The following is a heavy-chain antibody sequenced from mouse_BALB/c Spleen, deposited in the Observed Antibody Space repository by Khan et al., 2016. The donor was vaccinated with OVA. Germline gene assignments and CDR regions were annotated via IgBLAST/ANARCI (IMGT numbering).Heavy chain of an antibody. CDR1: GYTFTRYT. J-gene: IGHJ3*01. CDR3: VRDGAYHRNDGLFAY. Sequence: VQLQQSGAELARPGASVKMSCKASGYTFTRYTIHWIKLRPGQGLEWIGFINPSNGYTNYNQKFKDKATLTADKSSTTVYMQLRSLTSDDSAVYNCVRDGAYHRNDGLFAYWGQGTLVTVSA. CDR2: INPSNGYT. D-gene: IGHD2-14*01. V-gene: IGHV1-4*01.